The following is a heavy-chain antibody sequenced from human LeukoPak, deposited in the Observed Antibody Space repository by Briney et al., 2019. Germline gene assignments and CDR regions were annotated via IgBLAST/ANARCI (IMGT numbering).Heavy chain of an antibody. CDR2: MNPSSGNT. D-gene: IGHD6-19*01. CDR1: GYTFASYD. Sequence: GASVKVSCKASGYTFASYDINWVRQATGQGLEWMGWMNPSSGNTGYAQKFQGRVTMTRNTSISTAYMELSSLRSEDTAVYYCARLPYSSGWYLNWGQGTLVTVSS. CDR3: ARLPYSSGWYLN. V-gene: IGHV1-8*01. J-gene: IGHJ4*02.